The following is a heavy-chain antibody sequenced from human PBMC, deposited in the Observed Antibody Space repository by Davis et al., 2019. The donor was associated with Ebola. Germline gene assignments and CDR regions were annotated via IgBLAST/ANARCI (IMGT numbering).Heavy chain of an antibody. J-gene: IGHJ3*02. V-gene: IGHV3-48*02. CDR1: GFTFSSYA. CDR2: ISSSSSTI. D-gene: IGHD3-3*01. Sequence: PGGSLRLSCAASGFTFSSYAMHWIRQAPGKGLEWVSYISSSSSTIYYADSVKGRFTISRDNAKNSLYLQMNSLRDEDTAVYYCARDVASSVDFWSGHDAFDIWGQGTMVTVSS. CDR3: ARDVASSVDFWSGHDAFDI.